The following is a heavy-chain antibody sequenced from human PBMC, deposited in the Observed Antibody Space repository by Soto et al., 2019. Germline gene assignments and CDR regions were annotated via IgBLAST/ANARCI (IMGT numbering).Heavy chain of an antibody. CDR3: ARDEAPYSSGWYSP. Sequence: GGSLRLSCAASGFTFSSYSMNWVRQAPGKGLEWVSSISSSSSYIYYADSVKCRFTISRDNVKNSLYLQMNSLRAEDSAVYYCARDEAPYSSGWYSPWSQGTLVTVSS. CDR1: GFTFSSYS. CDR2: ISSSSSYI. J-gene: IGHJ5*02. V-gene: IGHV3-21*01. D-gene: IGHD6-19*01.